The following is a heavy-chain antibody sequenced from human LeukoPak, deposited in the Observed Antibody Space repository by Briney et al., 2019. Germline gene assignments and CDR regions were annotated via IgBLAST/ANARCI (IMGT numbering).Heavy chain of an antibody. CDR2: IYYSGST. Sequence: PSETLSLTCTVSGGSISSYYWSWIRQPPGKGLEWIGYIYYSGSTNYNPSLKSRVTISVDTSKNQFSLKLSSVTAADTAVYYCAREETVYGMDVWGQGTTVTVSS. CDR3: AREETVYGMDV. CDR1: GGSISSYY. J-gene: IGHJ6*02. V-gene: IGHV4-59*01.